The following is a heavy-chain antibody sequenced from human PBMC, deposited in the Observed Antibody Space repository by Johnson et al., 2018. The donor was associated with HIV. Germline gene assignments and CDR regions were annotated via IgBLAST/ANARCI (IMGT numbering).Heavy chain of an antibody. V-gene: IGHV3-48*01. CDR2: ISSRATTI. J-gene: IGHJ3*02. CDR1: GFTFSSYW. Sequence: VQLVESGGGLVQPGGSLRLSCAASGFTFSSYWMHWVRQAPGKGLEWVSYISSRATTIYYADSVKGRFTISKDNSKNTLYLQVKSLRAEDTAVYYCARDTEYSSNWYAFDIWGQGTMVTVSS. D-gene: IGHD6-13*01. CDR3: ARDTEYSSNWYAFDI.